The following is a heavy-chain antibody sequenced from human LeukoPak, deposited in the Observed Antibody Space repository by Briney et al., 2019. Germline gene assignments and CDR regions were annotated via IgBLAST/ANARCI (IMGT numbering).Heavy chain of an antibody. CDR1: GSTFSSYA. J-gene: IGHJ3*02. V-gene: IGHV3-30-3*01. CDR3: ARVAIYYDFWSGSPNAFDI. Sequence: GGSLRLSCAASGSTFSSYAMHWVRQAPGKGLEWVAVISYDGSNKYYADSVKGRFTISRDNSKNTLYLQMNSLRAEDTAVYYCARVAIYYDFWSGSPNAFDIWGQGTMVTVSS. D-gene: IGHD3-3*01. CDR2: ISYDGSNK.